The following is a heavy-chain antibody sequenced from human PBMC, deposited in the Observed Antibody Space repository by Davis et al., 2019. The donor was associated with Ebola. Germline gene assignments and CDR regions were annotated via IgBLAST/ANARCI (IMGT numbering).Heavy chain of an antibody. CDR1: GGSITRSY. Sequence: MPGGSLRLSCSVSGGSITRSYWSWIRQPPGKALECICFTSYSWTTDYNPSLKGRVTMSIDTSRNHISLKLTSVTAADTAVYYCVRSFAYWWYFDLWGRGTLVTASS. CDR3: VRSFAYWWYFDL. V-gene: IGHV4-59*01. D-gene: IGHD2-15*01. CDR2: TSYSWTT. J-gene: IGHJ2*01.